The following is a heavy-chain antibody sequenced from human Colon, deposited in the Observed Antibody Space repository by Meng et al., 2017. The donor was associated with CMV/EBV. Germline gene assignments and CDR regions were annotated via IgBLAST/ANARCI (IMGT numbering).Heavy chain of an antibody. D-gene: IGHD7-27*01. CDR3: AGEGEITGGAIDY. CDR1: GFTFSSDW. J-gene: IGHJ4*02. V-gene: IGHV3-74*01. Sequence: GGSLRLSCAASGFTFSSDWMHWVRQLPGKGLVWISTINSDGSDTRYADSVNGRFTISRDNAKNTLFLQMNSLRAEDTAVYFCAGEGEITGGAIDYWGQGTLVTVSS. CDR2: INSDGSDT.